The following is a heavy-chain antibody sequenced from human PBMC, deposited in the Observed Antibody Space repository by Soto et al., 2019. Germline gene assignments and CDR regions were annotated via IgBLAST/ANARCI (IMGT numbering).Heavy chain of an antibody. Sequence: QVQLQESGPGLVQPSQTLSLACTVSGGSISSGGCYWSWIRQHPGKGLEWIGYIYYSGRTYYNPSLKSRVTISVDTSKNQFSLRLSSVTAADTAVYYCARDRDGYNSIDYWGQGTLVTVAS. J-gene: IGHJ4*02. V-gene: IGHV4-31*03. CDR2: IYYSGRT. D-gene: IGHD5-12*01. CDR1: GGSISSGGCY. CDR3: ARDRDGYNSIDY.